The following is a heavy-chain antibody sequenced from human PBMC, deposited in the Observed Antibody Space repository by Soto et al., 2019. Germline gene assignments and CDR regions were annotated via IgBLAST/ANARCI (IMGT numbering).Heavy chain of an antibody. CDR2: IKEDGSGK. CDR1: GFTFSSDW. D-gene: IGHD3-16*01. V-gene: IGHV3-7*03. CDR3: VRVGRLGGY. Sequence: LRLSCTASGFTFSSDWRSGVRQAPGKGLGWVANIKEDGSGKYYVDSVKGRFSISRDNARNSLYLQMNSLRVEDTAVYYCVRVGRLGGYWGQGALVTVSS. J-gene: IGHJ4*02.